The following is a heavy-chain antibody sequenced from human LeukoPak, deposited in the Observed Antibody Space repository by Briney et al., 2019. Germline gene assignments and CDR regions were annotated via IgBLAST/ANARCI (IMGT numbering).Heavy chain of an antibody. CDR2: INTDGGTT. V-gene: IGHV3-74*01. D-gene: IGHD2/OR15-2a*01. CDR1: GFTFSSRW. CDR3: ARDISRTMDV. J-gene: IGHJ6*02. Sequence: GGSLRLSCVASGFTFSSRWMHWVRQAPGRGLVWVSIINTDGGTTRYADFVEGRFTISRDNARNTLYLEMNSLRVEDTAVYFCARDISRTMDVWGQGTTVTV.